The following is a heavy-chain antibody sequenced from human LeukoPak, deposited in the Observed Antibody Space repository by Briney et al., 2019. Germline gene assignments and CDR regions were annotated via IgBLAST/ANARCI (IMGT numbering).Heavy chain of an antibody. J-gene: IGHJ5*02. D-gene: IGHD2-2*01. Sequence: SETLSLTCAVYGGSFSGYYWSWIRQPPGKGLEWIGEINHSGSTNYNPSLKSRVTISVDTSKNQFSLKLSSVTAADTAVYYRAIRGGNIVVVPAANANWFDPWGQGTLVTVSS. CDR3: AIRGGNIVVVPAANANWFDP. CDR2: INHSGST. CDR1: GGSFSGYY. V-gene: IGHV4-34*01.